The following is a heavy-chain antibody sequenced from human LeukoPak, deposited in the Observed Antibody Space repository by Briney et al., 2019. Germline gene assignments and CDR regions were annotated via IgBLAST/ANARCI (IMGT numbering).Heavy chain of an antibody. V-gene: IGHV3-33*01. Sequence: GGSLRLSCAASGFTFSSYGMHWVRQAPGKGLEWVAVIWYDGSNKYYADSVKGRFTISRDNSKTTLYLQVNSLRAEDTAVYYCARDRSVIRDELNAFDIWGQGTMVTVSS. CDR2: IWYDGSNK. CDR1: GFTFSSYG. CDR3: ARDRSVIRDELNAFDI. D-gene: IGHD3-16*02. J-gene: IGHJ3*02.